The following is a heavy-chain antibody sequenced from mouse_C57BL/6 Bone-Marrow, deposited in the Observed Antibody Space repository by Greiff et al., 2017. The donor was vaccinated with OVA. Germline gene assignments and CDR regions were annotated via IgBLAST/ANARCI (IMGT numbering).Heavy chain of an antibody. V-gene: IGHV1-82*01. CDR2: IYPGDGDT. Sequence: VKVVESGPELVKPGASVKISCKASGYAFSSSWMNWVKQRPGKGLEWIGRIYPGDGDTNYNGKFKGKATLTADKSSSTAYMQLSSLTSEDSAVYYCARGNFYYYGSSPFDYWGQGTTLTVSS. J-gene: IGHJ2*01. CDR3: ARGNFYYYGSSPFDY. D-gene: IGHD1-1*01. CDR1: GYAFSSSW.